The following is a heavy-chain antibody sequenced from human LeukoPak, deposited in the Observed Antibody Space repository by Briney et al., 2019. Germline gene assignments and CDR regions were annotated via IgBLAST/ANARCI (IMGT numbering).Heavy chain of an antibody. D-gene: IGHD3-22*01. CDR2: IYTSGST. J-gene: IGHJ3*02. V-gene: IGHV4-4*07. Sequence: PSETLSLTCTVSGGSISSYYWSWIRQPAGKGLEWIGRIYTSGSTNYNPSLKSRVTMSVDTSKNQFSLKLSSVTAADTAVYYCARPDYYYDSSGYSHHGAAFDIWGQGTMVTVSS. CDR1: GGSISSYY. CDR3: ARPDYYYDSSGYSHHGAAFDI.